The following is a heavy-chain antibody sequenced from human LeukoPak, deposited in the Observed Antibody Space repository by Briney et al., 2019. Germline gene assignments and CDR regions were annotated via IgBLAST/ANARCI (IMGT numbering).Heavy chain of an antibody. CDR3: ARGNSGWSSLVPIDY. J-gene: IGHJ4*02. Sequence: ASVKVSCKASGYTFTSYGISWVRQAPGQGLEWMGWISAYNGNTNYAQKLQGRVTMTTDTSTSTAYMELRSLGSDDTAVYYCARGNSGWSSLVPIDYWGQGTLVTVSS. V-gene: IGHV1-18*01. D-gene: IGHD6-19*01. CDR2: ISAYNGNT. CDR1: GYTFTSYG.